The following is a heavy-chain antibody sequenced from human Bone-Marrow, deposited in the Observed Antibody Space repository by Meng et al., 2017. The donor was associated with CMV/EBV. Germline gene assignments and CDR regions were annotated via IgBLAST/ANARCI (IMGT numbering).Heavy chain of an antibody. Sequence: LSLTCVASGFTFSDYGMHWVRQAPGKGLEWVAVIWYDETNRYYADSVKGRFTISRDNSNNILYLQMNSLRAEDTAVYYCAREPAGVYDSQEGYLDFWGQGTLVTVSS. CDR1: GFTFSDYG. CDR3: AREPAGVYDSQEGYLDF. V-gene: IGHV3-33*01. CDR2: IWYDETNR. D-gene: IGHD3-22*01. J-gene: IGHJ4*02.